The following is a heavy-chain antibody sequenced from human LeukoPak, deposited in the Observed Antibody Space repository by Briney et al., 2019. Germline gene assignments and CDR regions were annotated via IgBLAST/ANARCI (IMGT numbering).Heavy chain of an antibody. CDR1: GFTFEYNA. Sequence: GGSLRLSYAASGFTFEYNAMQWVRQAPGKGLELVAFISWDGGSTYYADSVKGRFTISRDNSKDSLYLQMSGLRAEDSALYYCAKGGTTLNNYMDVWGTGTTVTASS. J-gene: IGHJ6*03. CDR2: ISWDGGST. CDR3: AKGGTTLNNYMDV. V-gene: IGHV3-43D*03. D-gene: IGHD1-14*01.